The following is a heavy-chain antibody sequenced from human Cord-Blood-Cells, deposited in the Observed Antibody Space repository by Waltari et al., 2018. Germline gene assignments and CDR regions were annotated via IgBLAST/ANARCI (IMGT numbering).Heavy chain of an antibody. CDR3: ARGDYDFWSGYFDY. CDR2: IFSGGST. Sequence: EVQLVESGGGLIQPGGSLRLSCAASGFTVSSNYMSWVRPAPGQGLEWVSVIFSGGSTSYADSVKGRFTISRDNSKNTLYLQMNSLRAEDTAVYYCARGDYDFWSGYFDYWGQGTLVTVSS. D-gene: IGHD3-3*01. V-gene: IGHV3-53*01. CDR1: GFTVSSNY. J-gene: IGHJ4*02.